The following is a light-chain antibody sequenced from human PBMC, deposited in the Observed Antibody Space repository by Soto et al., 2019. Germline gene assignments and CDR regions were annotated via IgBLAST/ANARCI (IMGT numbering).Light chain of an antibody. Sequence: SALTQPRSVSGSPGQSVTISCTGTSSDVGGYNYVSWYQQHPGKAPKLMISDVSKRPSGVPDRFSGSKSGNTASLTISGLQAEDEADYYCYSYAGSYTWVFGGGTKLTVL. CDR3: YSYAGSYTWV. J-gene: IGLJ3*02. CDR2: DVS. V-gene: IGLV2-11*01. CDR1: SSDVGGYNY.